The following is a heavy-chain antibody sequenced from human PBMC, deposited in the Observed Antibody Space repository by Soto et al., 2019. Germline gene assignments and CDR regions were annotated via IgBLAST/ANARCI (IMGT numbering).Heavy chain of an antibody. J-gene: IGHJ6*02. D-gene: IGHD1-20*01. Sequence: PSDTLSLTCAVSGCSISSSSLWSWVRQPPGKGLEWIGEIYHSGSTNYNPSLKSRVTISVDKSKNQFSLKLSSVTAADTAVYYCARWARITGTTNRGLDVWGQGTTVNVSS. V-gene: IGHV4-4*02. CDR3: ARWARITGTTNRGLDV. CDR2: IYHSGST. CDR1: GCSISSSSL.